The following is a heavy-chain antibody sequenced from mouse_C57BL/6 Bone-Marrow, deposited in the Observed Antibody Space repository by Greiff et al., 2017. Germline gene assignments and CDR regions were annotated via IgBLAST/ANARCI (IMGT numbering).Heavy chain of an antibody. J-gene: IGHJ3*01. CDR1: GYTFTDYN. V-gene: IGHV1-18*01. CDR3: ARSGSYDGYYGFAY. D-gene: IGHD2-3*01. Sequence: VHVKQSGPELVKPGASVKIPCKASGYTFTDYNMDWVKQSHGKSLEWIGDINPNNGGTIYNQKFKGKATLTVDKSSSTAYMELRSLTSEDTAVYYCARSGSYDGYYGFAYWGQGTLVTVSA. CDR2: INPNNGGT.